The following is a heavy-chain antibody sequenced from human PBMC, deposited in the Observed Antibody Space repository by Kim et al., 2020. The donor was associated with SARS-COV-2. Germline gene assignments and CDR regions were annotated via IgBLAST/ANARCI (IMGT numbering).Heavy chain of an antibody. D-gene: IGHD3-9*01. CDR2: IYPGDSDT. Sequence: GESLKISCKGSGYSFTSYWIGWVRQMPGKGLEWMGIIYPGDSDTRYSPSFQGQVTISADKSISTAYLQWSSLKASDTAMYYCARHQSTYDILTGYYKADYYYGMDVWGQGTTVTVSS. J-gene: IGHJ6*02. CDR1: GYSFTSYW. CDR3: ARHQSTYDILTGYYKADYYYGMDV. V-gene: IGHV5-51*01.